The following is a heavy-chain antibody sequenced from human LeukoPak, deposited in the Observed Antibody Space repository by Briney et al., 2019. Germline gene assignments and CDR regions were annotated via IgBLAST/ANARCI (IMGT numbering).Heavy chain of an antibody. D-gene: IGHD3-22*01. V-gene: IGHV3-7*01. CDR1: GFTFSSYW. CDR3: ARAMWPPGPHDSSGYYYPSGFDP. CDR2: IKQDGSEK. J-gene: IGHJ5*02. Sequence: GGSLRLSCAASGFTFSSYWMSWVRQAPGKGLEWVANIKQDGSEKYYVDSVKGRFTISRDNAKNSLYLQMNSLRAEDTAVYYCARAMWPPGPHDSSGYYYPSGFDPWGQGTLVTVSS.